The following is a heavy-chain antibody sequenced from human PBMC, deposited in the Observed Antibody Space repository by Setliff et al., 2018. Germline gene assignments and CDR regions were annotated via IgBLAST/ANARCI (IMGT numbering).Heavy chain of an antibody. Sequence: PSATLSLTCTVSGGSVRSHHWSWIRHSPGKELEWIGFIFYSGDTKSNPSLKSRVTMSVDTSKNQFSLQLSSVTAADTAVYYCARDRTYYGSGTYTRGFDYWGQGTLVTVSS. CDR2: IFYSGDT. CDR3: ARDRTYYGSGTYTRGFDY. J-gene: IGHJ4*02. CDR1: GGSVRSHH. D-gene: IGHD3-10*01. V-gene: IGHV4-59*02.